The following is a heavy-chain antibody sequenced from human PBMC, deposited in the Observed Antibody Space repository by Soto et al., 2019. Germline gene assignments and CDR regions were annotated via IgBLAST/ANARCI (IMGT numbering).Heavy chain of an antibody. CDR2: ISYDGRVK. Sequence: QVQLVESGGGVVQPGRSLSLSCAASGITFSDYPMHWVRQAQGKGLERVAVISYDGRVKYYVDSVKGRFTISRDDSKNTLYLQMNSLRVDDTAVYYCARDFIVGAPDYFDYWGQGTLVTVSS. J-gene: IGHJ4*02. CDR1: GITFSDYP. V-gene: IGHV3-30*14. CDR3: ARDFIVGAPDYFDY. D-gene: IGHD1-26*01.